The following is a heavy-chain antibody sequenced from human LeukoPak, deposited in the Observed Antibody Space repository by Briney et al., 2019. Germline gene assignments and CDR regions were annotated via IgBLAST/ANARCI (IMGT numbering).Heavy chain of an antibody. Sequence: PSETLSLTCAVYGESLNSYYWSWIRQAPGKGLEWIGEFRESGGTNYNPSLTSRVTISVDRCKSQFSLKLTSVTAADTAVYYCASGRWEPRFDPGGKGPLVTVSS. CDR3: ASGRWEPRFDP. CDR1: GESLNSYY. V-gene: IGHV4-34*01. D-gene: IGHD1-26*01. J-gene: IGHJ5*02. CDR2: FRESGGT.